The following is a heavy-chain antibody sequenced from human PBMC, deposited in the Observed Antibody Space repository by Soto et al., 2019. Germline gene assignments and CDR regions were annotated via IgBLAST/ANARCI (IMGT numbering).Heavy chain of an antibody. D-gene: IGHD3-10*01. CDR3: ARDNRNHGYGSGMGV. J-gene: IGHJ6*02. V-gene: IGHV3-66*01. CDR1: GFTVSSNY. CDR2: IYSGGST. Sequence: EVQLVESGGGLVQPGGSLRLSCAASGFTVSSNYMSWVRQAPGKGLEWVSVIYSGGSTYYADSVKGRFTISRDNSKNTLYLQMNSLRAEDTAVYYCARDNRNHGYGSGMGVWGQGTTVTVSS.